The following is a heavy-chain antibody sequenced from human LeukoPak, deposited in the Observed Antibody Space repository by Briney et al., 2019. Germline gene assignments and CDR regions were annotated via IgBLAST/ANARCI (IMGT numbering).Heavy chain of an antibody. J-gene: IGHJ6*02. CDR1: GFTFSSSA. D-gene: IGHD6-19*01. V-gene: IGHV3-23*01. CDR3: AKFRNGWDSYYKYGMDV. CDR2: ISGNGRNT. Sequence: GGSLRLSCEASGFTFSSSAMSWVRQAPGKGLEWVSAISGNGRNTYYADSVKGRFTISRDNSKDTLFLQINILRAEDTAVYYCAKFRNGWDSYYKYGMDVWGQGTTVTVS.